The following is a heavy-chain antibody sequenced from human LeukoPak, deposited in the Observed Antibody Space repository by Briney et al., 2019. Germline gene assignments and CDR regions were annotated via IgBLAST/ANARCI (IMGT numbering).Heavy chain of an antibody. D-gene: IGHD4-23*01. CDR2: IYYSGST. J-gene: IGHJ3*02. Sequence: SSETLSLTCTVSGGSISSGGYYWSWIRQHPGKGLGWIGYIYYSGSTYYNPSLKSRVTISVDTSKNQFSLKLSSVTAADTAVYYCARVTPDDAFDIWGQGTMVTVSS. V-gene: IGHV4-31*03. CDR1: GGSISSGGYY. CDR3: ARVTPDDAFDI.